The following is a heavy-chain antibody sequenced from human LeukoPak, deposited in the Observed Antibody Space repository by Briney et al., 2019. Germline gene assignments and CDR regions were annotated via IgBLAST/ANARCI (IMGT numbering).Heavy chain of an antibody. Sequence: GGSLRLSCAASGFTFSGSAMHWVRQASGKGLEWVGRIRSRANSYVTAYAAAVTGRFIIARDDSSDTAYLQMNSLTTEDTAVYYCTRHSDAYCSRANCYVDNFYGLDVWGQGTRVTVSS. J-gene: IGHJ6*02. CDR2: IRSRANSYVT. CDR3: TRHSDAYCSRANCYVDNFYGLDV. V-gene: IGHV3-73*01. CDR1: GFTFSGSA. D-gene: IGHD2-2*01.